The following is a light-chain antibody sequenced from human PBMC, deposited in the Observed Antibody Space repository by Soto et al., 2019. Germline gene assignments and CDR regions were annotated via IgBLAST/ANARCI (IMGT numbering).Light chain of an antibody. CDR3: SSYAGSSSFVI. J-gene: IGLJ2*01. CDR1: SSDVGGYNS. V-gene: IGLV2-8*01. Sequence: QSAVTQPPSATGSPGQSVTISCTGTSSDVGGYNSVSWYQHHPGKAPKLMIYEVSKRPSGVPDRFSGSKSGNTASLTVSGLQAEDVAHYYCSSYAGSSSFVIFGGGTQLTVL. CDR2: EVS.